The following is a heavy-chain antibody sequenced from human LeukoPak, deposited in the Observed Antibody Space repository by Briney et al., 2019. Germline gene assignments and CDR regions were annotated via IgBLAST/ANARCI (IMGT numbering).Heavy chain of an antibody. J-gene: IGHJ6*03. Sequence: KPSETLSLTCAVYGGSFSGYHWTWIRQSPGKGLEWIGDINPSGSTYYNPSLKSRLTISVDTSKNQFSLKLRSVTAADTAVSYCARGRHDITMIVVVMTSVSYYLDVWGKGTTVTVS. D-gene: IGHD3-22*01. CDR2: INPSGST. CDR3: ARGRHDITMIVVVMTSVSYYLDV. CDR1: GGSFSGYH. V-gene: IGHV4-34*01.